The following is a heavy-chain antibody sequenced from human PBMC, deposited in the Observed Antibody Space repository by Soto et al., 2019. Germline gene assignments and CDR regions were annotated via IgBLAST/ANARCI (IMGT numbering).Heavy chain of an antibody. D-gene: IGHD3-16*01. CDR3: AKDLGP. Sequence: QVQLVESGGGVVKPGRSQRLSCAASGFTFSSYGMHWVRQAPGKGLEWVAVISYDGSNKYYADSVKGRFTISRDNSKTTLYLQMDSLRAEDTAVYYCAKDLGPWGQGTLVTVS. CDR1: GFTFSSYG. V-gene: IGHV3-30*18. CDR2: ISYDGSNK. J-gene: IGHJ5*02.